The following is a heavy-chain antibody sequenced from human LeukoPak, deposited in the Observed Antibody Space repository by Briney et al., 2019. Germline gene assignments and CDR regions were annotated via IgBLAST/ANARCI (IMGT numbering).Heavy chain of an antibody. V-gene: IGHV3-66*01. CDR2: IYTGSDT. CDR3: TKGLWAGVSAARD. D-gene: IGHD3-10*01. Sequence: GGSLRLSCAASGFTVSSNSMTWVRQAPGKGLEWVSGIYTGSDTYYADSVKDRFTISRDNSKNTLYLQMNSLRAEDTAVYYCTKGLWAGVSAARDWGQGTLVTVSS. J-gene: IGHJ4*02. CDR1: GFTVSSNS.